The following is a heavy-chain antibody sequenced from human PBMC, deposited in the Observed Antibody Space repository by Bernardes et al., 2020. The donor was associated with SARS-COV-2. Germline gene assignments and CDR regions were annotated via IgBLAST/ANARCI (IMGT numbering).Heavy chain of an antibody. J-gene: IGHJ4*02. Sequence: GGSLRLSCAASGFTFSSYAMHWVRQAPGKGLEWVAVISYDGSNKYYADSVKGRFTISRDNSKNTLYLQMNSLRAEDTAVYYCARDLWFGMAGTEYDDYWGQGTLVTVSS. CDR2: ISYDGSNK. CDR1: GFTFSSYA. D-gene: IGHD6-19*01. V-gene: IGHV3-30-3*01. CDR3: ARDLWFGMAGTEYDDY.